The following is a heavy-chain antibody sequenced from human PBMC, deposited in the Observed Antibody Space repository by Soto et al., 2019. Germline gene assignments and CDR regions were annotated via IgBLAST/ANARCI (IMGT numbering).Heavy chain of an antibody. CDR2: IDPSDSYT. Sequence: GESLKISCKGSGYSFTSYWISWVRQMPGKGLEWMGRIDPSDSYTNSSPSFQGHVTVSADKYNSTSYLQRSSLKASDTAMYYCARPRYPRELGGVRYFDYWGQGTLVTVSS. V-gene: IGHV5-10-1*01. J-gene: IGHJ4*02. D-gene: IGHD3-16*01. CDR1: GYSFTSYW. CDR3: ARPRYPRELGGVRYFDY.